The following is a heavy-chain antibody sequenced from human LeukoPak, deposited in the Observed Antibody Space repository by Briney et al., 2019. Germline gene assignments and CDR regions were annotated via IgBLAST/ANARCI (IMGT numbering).Heavy chain of an antibody. CDR1: GFTFSSYG. V-gene: IGHV3-23*01. D-gene: IGHD3-9*01. CDR2: ISGGGGST. J-gene: IGHJ4*02. CDR3: AKFYDISTGYFDC. Sequence: SGGSLRLSCAASGFTFSSYGMTWVRQAPGKGLEWVSAISGGGGSTYYADSVKGRFTISRDNSKNTLYLQMNSLRAEDTAVYYCAKFYDISTGYFDCWGQGTLVTVSS.